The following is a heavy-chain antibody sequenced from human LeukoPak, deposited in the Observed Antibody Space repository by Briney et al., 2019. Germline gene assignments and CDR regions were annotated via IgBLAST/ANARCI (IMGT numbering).Heavy chain of an antibody. J-gene: IGHJ3*02. V-gene: IGHV4-59*01. CDR1: GGSISSYY. CDR3: AKVGTTVVLKGDAFDI. D-gene: IGHD4-23*01. CDR2: IYYSGST. Sequence: SETLSLTCTVSGGSISSYYWSWIRQPPGKGLEWIGYIYYSGSTNYNPSLKSRVTISVDTSKNQFSLKLSSVTAADTAVYYCAKVGTTVVLKGDAFDIWGQGTMVTVSS.